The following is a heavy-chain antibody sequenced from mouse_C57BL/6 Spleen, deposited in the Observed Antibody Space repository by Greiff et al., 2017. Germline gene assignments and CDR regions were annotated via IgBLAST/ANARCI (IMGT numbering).Heavy chain of an antibody. D-gene: IGHD2-4*01. V-gene: IGHV2-6-1*01. CDR1: GFSLTSYG. CDR2: IWSDGST. CDR3: ARHEDDYDEGCAY. J-gene: IGHJ3*01. Sequence: QVQLQQSGPGLVAPSQSLSITCTVSGFSLTSYGVHWVRQPPGKGLEWLVVIWSDGSTTYNSALKSRLSISKDNSKSQVFLKMNSLQTDDTAMYYCARHEDDYDEGCAYWGQGTLVTVSA.